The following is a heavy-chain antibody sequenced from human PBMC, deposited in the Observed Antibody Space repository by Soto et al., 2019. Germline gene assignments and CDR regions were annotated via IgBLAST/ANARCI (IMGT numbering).Heavy chain of an antibody. Sequence: QVQLVQSGAEVKKPGSSVKVSCKASGGIFSTYAISWLRQAPGQGLEWMGGIIPIFGTPNYAQRFQGRVTITGDESTSTAYVELSRLRSEDTAVYYCARDRDDYGSGNYYNRIDFWGQGTLVTVSS. CDR2: IIPIFGTP. CDR3: ARDRDDYGSGNYYNRIDF. V-gene: IGHV1-69*01. CDR1: GGIFSTYA. D-gene: IGHD3-10*01. J-gene: IGHJ4*02.